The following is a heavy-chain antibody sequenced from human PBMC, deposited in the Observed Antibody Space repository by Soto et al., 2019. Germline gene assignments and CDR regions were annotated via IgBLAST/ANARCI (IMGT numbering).Heavy chain of an antibody. CDR2: IYYSGST. Sequence: ASETLSLTCTVSGGSVSSGSYYWSWIRQPPGKGLEWIGYIYYSGSTNYNPSLKSRVTISVDTSKNQFSLKLSSVTAADTAVYYCASGGEQQLVNWFDPWGQGTLVTGSS. D-gene: IGHD6-13*01. J-gene: IGHJ5*02. CDR1: GGSVSSGSYY. CDR3: ASGGEQQLVNWFDP. V-gene: IGHV4-61*01.